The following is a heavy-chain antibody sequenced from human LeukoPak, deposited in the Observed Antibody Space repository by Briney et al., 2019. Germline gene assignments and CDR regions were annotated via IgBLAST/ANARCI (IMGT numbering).Heavy chain of an antibody. Sequence: SVKVSCKASGCTFSSYAISWVRQAPGQGLEWMGGIIPIFGTANYAQKFQGRVTITGDKSTSTAYMELSSLRSEDTAVYYCARVLNYYYYYMDVWGKGTTVTVSS. J-gene: IGHJ6*03. CDR3: ARVLNYYYYYMDV. CDR2: IIPIFGTA. D-gene: IGHD2-15*01. CDR1: GCTFSSYA. V-gene: IGHV1-69*06.